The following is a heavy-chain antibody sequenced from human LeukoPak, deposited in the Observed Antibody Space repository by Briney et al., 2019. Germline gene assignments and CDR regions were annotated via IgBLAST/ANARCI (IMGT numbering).Heavy chain of an antibody. D-gene: IGHD2-21*02. CDR2: MSANGNT. J-gene: IGHJ4*02. CDR1: GGSISNYY. Sequence: MASETLSLTCTVSGGSISNYYWSWIRQPAGKGLEWIGRMSANGNTNYNPSLKSRVTMSVDTSMNLFALKLSSVTAADTAVYYCARQGVATAIDYWGQGTLVTVSS. CDR3: ARQGVATAIDY. V-gene: IGHV4-4*07.